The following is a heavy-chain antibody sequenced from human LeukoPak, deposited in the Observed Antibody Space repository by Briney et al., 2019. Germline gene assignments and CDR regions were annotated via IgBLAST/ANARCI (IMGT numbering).Heavy chain of an antibody. CDR3: AELGITMIGGV. Sequence: GGSLRLSCAASGFTVSSNYMNWVRQAPGKGLEWVSYISSSGSTIYYADSVKGRFTISRDNAKNSLYLQMNSLRAEDTAVYYCAELGITMIGGVWGKGTTVTISS. J-gene: IGHJ6*04. D-gene: IGHD3-10*02. V-gene: IGHV3-48*03. CDR2: ISSSGSTI. CDR1: GFTVSSNY.